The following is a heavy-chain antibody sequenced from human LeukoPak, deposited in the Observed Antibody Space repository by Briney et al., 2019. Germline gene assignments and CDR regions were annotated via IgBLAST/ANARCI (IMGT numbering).Heavy chain of an antibody. CDR2: IRYDGSNK. D-gene: IGHD6-19*01. J-gene: IGHJ5*02. CDR1: GFTFSGYG. Sequence: GGSLRLSCAASGFTFSGYGMHWVRQAPGKGLEWVAFIRYDGSNKYYADSVKGRFTISRDNSKNTLYLQMNSLRAEDTAVYYCATLEGIAVAGTGWFDPWGQGTLVTVSS. V-gene: IGHV3-30*02. CDR3: ATLEGIAVAGTGWFDP.